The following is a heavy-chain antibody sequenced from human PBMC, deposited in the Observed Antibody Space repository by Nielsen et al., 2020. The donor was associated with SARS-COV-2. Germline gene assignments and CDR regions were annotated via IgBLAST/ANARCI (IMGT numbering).Heavy chain of an antibody. CDR3: ARIGCSSSSCYNGGAFDI. CDR2: ISYDGSNK. J-gene: IGHJ3*02. Sequence: PGKGLEWEVVISYDGSNKYYADSVTGRFTISKDNSKNTLYLQMNSMRADHTAVYYRARIGCSSSSCYNGGAFDIWGQGTMVTVSS. D-gene: IGHD2-2*02. V-gene: IGHV3-30-3*01.